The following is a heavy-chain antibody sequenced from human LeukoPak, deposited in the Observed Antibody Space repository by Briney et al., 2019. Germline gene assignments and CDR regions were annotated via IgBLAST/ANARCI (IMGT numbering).Heavy chain of an antibody. CDR1: GFTFSSYA. CDR3: ATYLPDCSSTSCRDY. Sequence: GGSLRLSCAASGFTFSSYAMHWVRQAPGKGLEWVAVISYDGSNKYYADSVKGRFTISRDNSKNTLYLQMNSLRAEDTAVYYCATYLPDCSSTSCRDYWGQGTLVTVSS. D-gene: IGHD2-2*01. V-gene: IGHV3-30-3*01. CDR2: ISYDGSNK. J-gene: IGHJ4*02.